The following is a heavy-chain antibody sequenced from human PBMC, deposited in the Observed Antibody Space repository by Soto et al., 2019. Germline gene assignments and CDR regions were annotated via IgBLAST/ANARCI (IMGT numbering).Heavy chain of an antibody. J-gene: IGHJ4*02. D-gene: IGHD6-19*01. V-gene: IGHV3-23*01. Sequence: PAGSLRLSCAASGFTFSSYAMSWVRQAPGKGLEWVSAISGSGGSTYYADSVKGRFTISRDNSKNTLYLQMNSLRADDTAVYYCAKARSSSGWPYYFDYWGQGTLVTVSS. CDR3: AKARSSSGWPYYFDY. CDR2: ISGSGGST. CDR1: GFTFSSYA.